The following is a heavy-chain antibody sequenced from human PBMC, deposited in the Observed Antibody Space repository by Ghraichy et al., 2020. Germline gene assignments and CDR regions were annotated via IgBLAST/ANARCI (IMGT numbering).Heavy chain of an antibody. CDR2: INHSGST. J-gene: IGHJ4*02. Sequence: SPTLSLTCAVYGGSFSGYYWSWIRQPPGKGLEWIGEINHSGSTNYNPSLKSRVTISVDTSKNQFSLKLSSVTAADTAVYYCARYYDFWSGYYMPTASFDYWGQGTLVTVSS. D-gene: IGHD3-3*01. CDR3: ARYYDFWSGYYMPTASFDY. V-gene: IGHV4-34*01. CDR1: GGSFSGYY.